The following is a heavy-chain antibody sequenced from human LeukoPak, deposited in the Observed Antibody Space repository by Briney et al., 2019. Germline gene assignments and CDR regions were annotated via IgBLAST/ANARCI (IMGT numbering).Heavy chain of an antibody. CDR1: GYSFTSYW. CDR3: ARHSGGYDLDY. J-gene: IGHJ4*02. Sequence: VESLKISCKGFGYSFTSYWITWVRQMPGKGLEYMGRIDPSDSYIQYSPSSQGHVTISVDKSISTAYLQWSSLKASDSAMYYCARHSGGYDLDYWGQGTLVTVSS. D-gene: IGHD5-12*01. CDR2: IDPSDSYI. V-gene: IGHV5-10-1*01.